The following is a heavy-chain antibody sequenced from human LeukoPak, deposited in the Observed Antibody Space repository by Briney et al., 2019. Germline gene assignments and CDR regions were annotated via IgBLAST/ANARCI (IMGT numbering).Heavy chain of an antibody. J-gene: IGHJ5*02. Sequence: ASVKVSCKASGYTFTGYYMHWVRQAPGQGLEWMGWINPNSGGTNYAQKFQGRVTMTRDTSISTAYMELSRLRSDDTAVYYCASQPTVVPTVLSGFDPWGQGTLVTVSS. V-gene: IGHV1-2*02. CDR2: INPNSGGT. CDR1: GYTFTGYY. CDR3: ASQPTVVPTVLSGFDP. D-gene: IGHD2-2*01.